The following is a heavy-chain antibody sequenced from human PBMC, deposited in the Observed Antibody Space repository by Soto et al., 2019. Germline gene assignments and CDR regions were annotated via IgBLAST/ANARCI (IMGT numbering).Heavy chain of an antibody. J-gene: IGHJ6*02. V-gene: IGHV1-69*01. CDR1: GGTFSSYA. CDR2: IIPIFGTA. CDR3: ARVCSSTSCYYNYGMDV. Sequence: QVQLVQSGAEVKKPGSSVKVSCKASGGTFSSYAISWVRQAPGQGLEWMGGIIPIFGTANYAQKFQGRVTITAGESTSTAYMELSSLRSEDTAVYYCARVCSSTSCYYNYGMDVWGQGTTVTVSS. D-gene: IGHD2-2*01.